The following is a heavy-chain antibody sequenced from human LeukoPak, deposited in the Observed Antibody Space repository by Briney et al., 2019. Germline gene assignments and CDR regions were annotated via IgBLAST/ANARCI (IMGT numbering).Heavy chain of an antibody. D-gene: IGHD1-26*01. V-gene: IGHV1-3*01. CDR2: INAGNGNT. CDR1: GYAFTSYA. Sequence: ASVKVSCKASGYAFTSYAMHWVRQAPGQRLEWMGWINAGNGNTKYSQKFQGRVTITRDTSASTAYMELSSLRSEDTAVYYCARVGRIAGAGSFGAFDIWGKGKMVTVFS. J-gene: IGHJ3*02. CDR3: ARVGRIAGAGSFGAFDI.